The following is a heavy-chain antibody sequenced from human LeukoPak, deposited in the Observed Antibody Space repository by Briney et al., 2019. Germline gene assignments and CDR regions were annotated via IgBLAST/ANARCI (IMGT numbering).Heavy chain of an antibody. CDR2: IKQDGSEK. Sequence: GGSLRLSCAASGFTFSSYWMSWVRQAPGKGLEWVSNIKQDGSEKYYVDSVKGRFTISRDNAKNSLYLQMNSLRAEHTAVYYCARDRRNYYDSSGYYDYWGQGTLVPVSS. D-gene: IGHD3-22*01. J-gene: IGHJ4*02. CDR1: GFTFSSYW. V-gene: IGHV3-7*01. CDR3: ARDRRNYYDSSGYYDY.